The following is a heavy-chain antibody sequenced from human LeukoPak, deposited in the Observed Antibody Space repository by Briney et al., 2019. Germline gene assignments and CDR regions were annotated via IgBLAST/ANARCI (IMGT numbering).Heavy chain of an antibody. D-gene: IGHD6-19*01. Sequence: AGSLRLSCAASGFTFSSYWMHWVRQAPGKGLVWVSRINSDGSSTSYADSVKGRFTISRDNAKNTLYLQMNSLRAEDTAVYYCARDFVAVANDYWGQGTLVTVSS. J-gene: IGHJ4*02. CDR1: GFTFSSYW. V-gene: IGHV3-74*01. CDR2: INSDGSST. CDR3: ARDFVAVANDY.